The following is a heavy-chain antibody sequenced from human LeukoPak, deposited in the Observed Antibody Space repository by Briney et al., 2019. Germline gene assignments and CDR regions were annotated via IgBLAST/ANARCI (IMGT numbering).Heavy chain of an antibody. CDR3: ARGYCGGGSCFIFDY. Sequence: SETLSLTCTVSGGSISSSRYYWGWIRQPPGKGLEWIGSIYYSGSTYYNPSLKSRVTISVDTSKNQFFLKLSSVTAADTAVYYCARGYCGGGSCFIFDYWGQGTLVTVSS. J-gene: IGHJ4*02. CDR1: GGSISSSRYY. CDR2: IYYSGST. V-gene: IGHV4-39*07. D-gene: IGHD2-15*01.